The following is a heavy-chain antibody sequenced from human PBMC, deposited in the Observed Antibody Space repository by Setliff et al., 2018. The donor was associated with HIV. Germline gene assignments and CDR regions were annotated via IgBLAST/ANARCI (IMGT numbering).Heavy chain of an antibody. J-gene: IGHJ4*02. CDR2: VYSSGST. V-gene: IGHV4-38-2*01. D-gene: IGHD3-22*01. CDR1: GETFNDYF. Sequence: SETLSLTCAVYGETFNDYFWGWIRQPPGKGLEWIGSVYSSGSTFYNPSLESRVTISVDTSKKQFSLKLTSVTAADTAVYYCARHASRDGYNFDYWGQGTLVTVSS. CDR3: ARHASRDGYNFDY.